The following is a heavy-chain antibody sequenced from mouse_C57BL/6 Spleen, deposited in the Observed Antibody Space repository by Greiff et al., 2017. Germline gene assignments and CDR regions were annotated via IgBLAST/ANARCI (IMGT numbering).Heavy chain of an antibody. D-gene: IGHD4-1*01. CDR3: ARCELCEGFDY. J-gene: IGHJ3*01. CDR2: IYPGDGDT. Sequence: QVQLQQSGPELVKPGASVKISCKASGYAFSSSWMNWVKQRPGKGLEWIGRIYPGDGDTNYNGKFKGKATLTADKSSSTAYMQLSSLTSEDSAVYFCARCELCEGFDYWGQGTLVTVSA. V-gene: IGHV1-82*01. CDR1: GYAFSSSW.